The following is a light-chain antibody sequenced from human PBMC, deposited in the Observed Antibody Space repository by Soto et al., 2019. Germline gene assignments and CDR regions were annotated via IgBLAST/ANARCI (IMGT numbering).Light chain of an antibody. CDR3: ATWDDSLSAWV. Sequence: QSALTQPPSASGTPGQRVTISCSGSYSNIGRNIVNWHQQLPGTAPKLLIYSNDQRPSGVPDRFSGSKSGTSASLAISGLQSEDEADYYCATWDDSLSAWVFGGGTQLTVL. CDR2: SND. CDR1: YSNIGRNI. J-gene: IGLJ3*02. V-gene: IGLV1-44*01.